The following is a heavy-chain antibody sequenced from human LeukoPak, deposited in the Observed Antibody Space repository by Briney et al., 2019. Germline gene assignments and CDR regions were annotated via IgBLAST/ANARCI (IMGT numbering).Heavy chain of an antibody. V-gene: IGHV4-59*01. D-gene: IGHD6-13*01. CDR3: ARGPWYSSSWEPYDY. CDR2: IYYSGST. Sequence: TSETLSLTCTVSGGSISSYYWSWIRQPPGKGLEWIGYIYYSGSTNYNPSLKSRVTISVDTSKNQFSLKLSSVTAADTAVYYCARGPWYSSSWEPYDYWGQGTLVTVSS. CDR1: GGSISSYY. J-gene: IGHJ4*02.